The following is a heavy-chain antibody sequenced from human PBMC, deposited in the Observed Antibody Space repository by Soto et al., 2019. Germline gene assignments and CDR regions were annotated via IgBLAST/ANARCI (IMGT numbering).Heavy chain of an antibody. CDR3: TTDSYITSIIVRFDY. D-gene: IGHD3-22*01. J-gene: IGHJ4*01. CDR1: GFTISDVW. CDR2: VKSKNDGGTT. V-gene: IGHV3-15*07. Sequence: GGSLRLSCAASGFTISDVWLNWVRQAPGKGLEWVGRVKSKNDGGTTDFAAPVKGRFAISRDDSKNMVYLEMNSLQTEDTAIYYCTTDSYITSIIVRFDYWGHGTLVTVSS.